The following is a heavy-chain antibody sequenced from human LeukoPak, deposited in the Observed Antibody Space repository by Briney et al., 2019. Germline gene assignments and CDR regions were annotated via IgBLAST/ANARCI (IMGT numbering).Heavy chain of an antibody. Sequence: SETLSLTCAVYGGSFSGYYWSWIRQPPGKGLEWIGEINHSGSTNYNPSLKSRVTISVDTSKNQFSLKLSSVTAADTAVYYCARDRPQWLVRRDYYYGMDVWGQGTTVTVSS. D-gene: IGHD6-19*01. CDR2: INHSGST. CDR1: GGSFSGYY. CDR3: ARDRPQWLVRRDYYYGMDV. V-gene: IGHV4-34*01. J-gene: IGHJ6*02.